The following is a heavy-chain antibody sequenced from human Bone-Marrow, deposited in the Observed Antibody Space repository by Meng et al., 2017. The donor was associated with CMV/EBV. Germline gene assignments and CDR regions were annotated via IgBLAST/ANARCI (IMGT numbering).Heavy chain of an antibody. CDR2: ISYDGSNK. J-gene: IGHJ4*02. D-gene: IGHD2-2*01. CDR3: ARHCSSTSCYDY. CDR1: GFTFSSYA. Sequence: GGSLRLSCAASGFTFSSYAMHWVRQAPGKGLEWVAVISYDGSNKYYADSVKGRFTISRDNSKNTLYLQMNSLRAEDTAVYYCARHCSSTSCYDYWGQRTLVTVSS. V-gene: IGHV3-30-3*01.